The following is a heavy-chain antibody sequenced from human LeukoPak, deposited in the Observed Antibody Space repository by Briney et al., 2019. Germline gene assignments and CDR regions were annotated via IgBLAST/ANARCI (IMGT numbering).Heavy chain of an antibody. Sequence: SETLSLTCAVSGGSVSGYYWSWIRQPPGKGPEWIGKISHSGSTNYNPSLKSRVTISVDTSTNQFSLNLSSVTAADTAVYYCARSADAFDIWGRGTVVTVSS. CDR3: ARSADAFDI. CDR2: ISHSGST. J-gene: IGHJ3*02. V-gene: IGHV4-34*01. CDR1: GGSVSGYY.